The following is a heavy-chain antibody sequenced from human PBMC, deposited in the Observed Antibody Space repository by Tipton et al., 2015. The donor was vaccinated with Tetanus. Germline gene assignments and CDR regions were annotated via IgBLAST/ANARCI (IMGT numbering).Heavy chain of an antibody. CDR3: ATGRTLDY. CDR1: GFVFSSYT. V-gene: IGHV3-21*01. Sequence: SLRLSCEVSGFVFSSYTMNWVRQAPGKGLEWLSSISSTSSYIYYADSVKGRFTVSRDNAKNSLSLQMKSLGDEDTAVYYCATGRTLDYWGQGTRVTVST. CDR2: ISSTSSYI. D-gene: IGHD1-26*01. J-gene: IGHJ4*02.